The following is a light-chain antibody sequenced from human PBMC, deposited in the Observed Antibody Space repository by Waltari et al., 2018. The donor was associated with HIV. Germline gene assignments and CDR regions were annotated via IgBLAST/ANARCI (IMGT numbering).Light chain of an antibody. CDR1: QRINSYS. V-gene: IGKV3-20*01. CDR3: QQYEGSPPRLT. CDR2: AAS. J-gene: IGKJ3*01. Sequence: EIVLTQSPGTLSLSPGESATLSCRAMQRINSYSLGWYTPRPGRPPRLHSHAASNRATGIPDRFSASGSGTDFSLTIRILEPEDFALYYCQQYEGSPPRLTFGPGTKLDIK.